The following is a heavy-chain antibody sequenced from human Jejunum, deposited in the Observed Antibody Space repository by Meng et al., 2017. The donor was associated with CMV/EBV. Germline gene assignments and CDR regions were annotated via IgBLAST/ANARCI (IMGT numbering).Heavy chain of an antibody. CDR3: VRDPVLSGLDV. J-gene: IGHJ6*02. CDR2: IGTGSTK. CDR1: GFSLSIYS. Sequence: SCAASGFSLSIYSMNWVRQAPGKGLEWVAYIGTGSTKYYADSLEGRFTVSRGDAKNSLYLQMNSLRGEDTAVYFCVRDPVLSGLDVWGQGTTVTVSS. V-gene: IGHV3-48*04.